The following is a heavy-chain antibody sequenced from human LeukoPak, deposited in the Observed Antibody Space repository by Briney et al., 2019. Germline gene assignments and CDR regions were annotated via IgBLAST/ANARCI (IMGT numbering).Heavy chain of an antibody. J-gene: IGHJ3*02. D-gene: IGHD2-15*01. Sequence: SETLSLTCTVSGGSISSSSYYWGWIRQPPGKGLEWTGSIYYSGSTYYNPSLKSRVTISVDTSKNQFSLKLSSVTAADTAVYYCATGAGYCSGGSCYSYAFDIWGQGTMVTVSS. V-gene: IGHV4-39*01. CDR3: ATGAGYCSGGSCYSYAFDI. CDR1: GGSISSSSYY. CDR2: IYYSGST.